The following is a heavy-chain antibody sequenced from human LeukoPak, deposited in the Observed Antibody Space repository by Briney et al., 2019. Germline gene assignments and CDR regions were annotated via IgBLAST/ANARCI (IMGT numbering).Heavy chain of an antibody. Sequence: GGSQRLSCAASGFTFSSYAMSWVRQAPGKGLEWVSAISGSGGRTYYADSVKGRFTISRDNSKNTLFLQMNNLRAEDTAKYYCAKAFGEHLNYFDYWGQGTLVTVSS. V-gene: IGHV3-23*01. CDR3: AKAFGEHLNYFDY. J-gene: IGHJ4*02. CDR1: GFTFSSYA. D-gene: IGHD3-10*01. CDR2: ISGSGGRT.